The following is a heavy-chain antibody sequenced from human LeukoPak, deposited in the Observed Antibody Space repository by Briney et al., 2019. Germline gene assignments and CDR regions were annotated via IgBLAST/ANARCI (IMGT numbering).Heavy chain of an antibody. CDR2: ISVYNGNT. D-gene: IGHD6-19*01. CDR3: ARVQSREAGNSYYYYGMDV. Sequence: GASVKVSCKASGYTFARYGISWVRQAPGQGLEWMGWISVYNGNTNYTQKFQGRVTMTTDTSTSTAYMEVRSLRSDDTAVYYCARVQSREAGNSYYYYGMDVWGQGTTVTVSS. J-gene: IGHJ6*02. V-gene: IGHV1-18*01. CDR1: GYTFARYG.